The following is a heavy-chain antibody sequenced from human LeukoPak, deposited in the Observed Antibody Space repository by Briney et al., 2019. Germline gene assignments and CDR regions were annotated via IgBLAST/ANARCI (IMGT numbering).Heavy chain of an antibody. CDR2: ISYSSSTI. CDR1: GFTFSTYS. Sequence: PGGSLRLSCAASGFTFSTYSMHWVRQAPGKGLEWVSYISYSSSTIFYADSVKGRFTISRDNAKNSLYLQMNSLRADDTAVYYCARATRDDYGDVHDAFDIWGQGTMVTVSS. V-gene: IGHV3-48*01. D-gene: IGHD4-17*01. J-gene: IGHJ3*02. CDR3: ARATRDDYGDVHDAFDI.